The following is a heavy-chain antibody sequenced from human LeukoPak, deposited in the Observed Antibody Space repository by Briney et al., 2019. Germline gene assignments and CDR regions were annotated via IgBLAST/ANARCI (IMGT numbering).Heavy chain of an antibody. J-gene: IGHJ4*02. V-gene: IGHV3-23*01. Sequence: PGGSLRLSCAVSGLTFSNYAMGWVRQAPGKGLEWVSGITGTGAETYYADSVKGRFTISRDNSKNTLYLQMNSLRAEDTAVYYCAKEDCSGGSCYGFDYWGQGTLVTVSS. D-gene: IGHD2-15*01. CDR2: ITGTGAET. CDR3: AKEDCSGGSCYGFDY. CDR1: GLTFSNYA.